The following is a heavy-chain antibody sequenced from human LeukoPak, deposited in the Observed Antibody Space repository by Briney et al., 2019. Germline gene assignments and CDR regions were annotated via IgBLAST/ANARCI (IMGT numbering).Heavy chain of an antibody. CDR3: ARQDYDILTGYPNWFDP. CDR2: IYYSGST. V-gene: IGHV4-39*01. CDR1: GGSISSSSYY. D-gene: IGHD3-9*01. Sequence: SETLSLTCTVSGGSISSSSYYWGWIRQPPGKGLEWIGSIYYSGSTYYNPSLKSRFTISVDTSKNQFSLKLSSVTAADMAVYYCARQDYDILTGYPNWFDPWGQGTLVTVSS. J-gene: IGHJ5*02.